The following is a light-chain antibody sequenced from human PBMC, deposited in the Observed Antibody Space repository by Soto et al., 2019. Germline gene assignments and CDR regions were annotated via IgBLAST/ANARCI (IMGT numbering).Light chain of an antibody. V-gene: IGLV1-40*01. CDR3: QSYDSSLSGWV. CDR2: GNS. Sequence: QSVLTQPRSVSGAPGQWVTISRTGSSSNIGAGYDVHWYQQLPGTAPKLLIYGNSNRPSGVPDRFSGSKSGTSASLAITGLQAEDEADYYCQSYDSSLSGWVFGTGTKLTVL. J-gene: IGLJ1*01. CDR1: SSNIGAGYD.